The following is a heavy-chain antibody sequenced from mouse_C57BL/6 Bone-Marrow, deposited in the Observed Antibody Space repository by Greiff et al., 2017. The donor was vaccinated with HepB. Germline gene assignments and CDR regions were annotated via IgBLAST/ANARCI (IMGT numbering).Heavy chain of an antibody. Sequence: VQLKESGPGMVKPSQSLSLTCTVTGYSITSGYDWHWIRHFPGNKLEWMGYISYSGSTNYNPSLKSRISITHDTSKNHFFLKLNSVTTEDTATYYCARTGDYDYGFAYWGQGTLVTVSA. CDR1: GYSITSGYD. CDR3: ARTGDYDYGFAY. D-gene: IGHD2-4*01. CDR2: ISYSGST. J-gene: IGHJ3*01. V-gene: IGHV3-1*01.